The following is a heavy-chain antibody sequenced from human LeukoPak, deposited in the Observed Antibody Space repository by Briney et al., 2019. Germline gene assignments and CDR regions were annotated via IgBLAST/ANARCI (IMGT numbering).Heavy chain of an antibody. Sequence: ASVKVSCKASGYTFTSYYIHWVRQAPGQGLEWMGIINPSGGSTTYAQKFQGRVTMTRDMSTSTVYMELSSLRSEDTAVYYCARDRSGSYSKYYFDSWGQGTLVTVSS. V-gene: IGHV1-46*01. CDR1: GYTFTSYY. J-gene: IGHJ4*02. D-gene: IGHD1-26*01. CDR3: ARDRSGSYSKYYFDS. CDR2: INPSGGST.